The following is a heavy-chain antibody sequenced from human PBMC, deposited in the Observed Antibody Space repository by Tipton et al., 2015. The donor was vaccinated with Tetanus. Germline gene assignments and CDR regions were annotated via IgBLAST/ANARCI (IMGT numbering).Heavy chain of an antibody. Sequence: QLVQSGAEAKKPGASVKVSCKASGYTFTSYGISWVRQAPGQGLEWMGWISAYNGNTNYAQKLQGRVTMTTDTSTSTAYMELRSLRSDDTAVYYCARSDLTTVTTFGGPDYWGQGTLVTVSS. CDR2: ISAYNGNT. CDR3: ARSDLTTVTTFGGPDY. D-gene: IGHD4-17*01. V-gene: IGHV1-18*04. J-gene: IGHJ4*02. CDR1: GYTFTSYG.